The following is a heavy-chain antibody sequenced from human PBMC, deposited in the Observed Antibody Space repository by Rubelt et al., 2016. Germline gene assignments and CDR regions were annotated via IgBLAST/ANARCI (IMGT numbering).Heavy chain of an antibody. CDR1: GGSISSSSYY. V-gene: IGHV4-39*01. CDR2: IYYSGST. J-gene: IGHJ4*02. D-gene: IGHD3-16*01. CDR3: GRWGTIRTFDH. Sequence: QLQLQESGPGLVKPSETLSLTCIVSGGSISSSSYYWGWIRQSPGKGLEWIGSIYYSGSTYCNPSLKSRVTISVDTSKNQFSLKLGSVTAADTTVYYCGRWGTIRTFDHWGQGTLVTVSS.